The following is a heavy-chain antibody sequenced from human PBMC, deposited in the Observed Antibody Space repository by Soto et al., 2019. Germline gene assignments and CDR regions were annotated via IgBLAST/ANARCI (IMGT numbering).Heavy chain of an antibody. Sequence: SETLSLTCAVYGGSFSGYYWSWIRQPPGKGLVWIGEINHSGSTNYTPSLKSRVTISVDTSKNQFSLKLSSVTAADTAVYYCASLALSSSGAFDIWGQGTMVTVSS. CDR2: INHSGST. CDR1: GGSFSGYY. J-gene: IGHJ3*02. CDR3: ASLALSSSGAFDI. D-gene: IGHD6-6*01. V-gene: IGHV4-34*01.